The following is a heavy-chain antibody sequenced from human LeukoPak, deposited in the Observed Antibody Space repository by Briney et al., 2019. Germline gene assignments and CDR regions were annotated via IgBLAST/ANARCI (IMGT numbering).Heavy chain of an antibody. V-gene: IGHV3-11*01. CDR3: AREGIAMVQRVPGFDY. CDR1: GFTFSDYY. CDR2: ISSNGSTI. J-gene: IGHJ4*02. D-gene: IGHD5-18*01. Sequence: GGSLRLPCAASGFTFSDYYMSWIRQAPGKGLEWVSYISSNGSTIYYPDSVKGRFTISGGNAKNSLYLPMNRLRAEHTAVYYCAREGIAMVQRVPGFDYWGQGTLVTASS.